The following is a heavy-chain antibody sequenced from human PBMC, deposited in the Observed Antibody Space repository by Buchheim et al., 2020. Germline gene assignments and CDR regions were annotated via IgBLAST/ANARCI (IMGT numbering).Heavy chain of an antibody. CDR3: ARDYGGSYRHFDY. CDR2: INPSGGGT. D-gene: IGHD1-26*01. V-gene: IGHV1-46*01. CDR1: GYTFTSCF. Sequence: QVQLVQSGAEVKKPGASVKVSCEAPGYTFTSCFMHWVRQAPGQGLEGMGIINPSGGGTTYAQKFQGRVTMTRDTSTSTLYMELSSLRSEDTAIYYCARDYGGSYRHFDYWGQGTL. J-gene: IGHJ4*02.